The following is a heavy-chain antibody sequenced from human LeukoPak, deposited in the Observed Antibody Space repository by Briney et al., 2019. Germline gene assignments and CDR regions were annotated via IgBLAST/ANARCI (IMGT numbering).Heavy chain of an antibody. J-gene: IGHJ5*02. Sequence: SETLSLTCAVYGGSFSGYYWSWIRQPPGKGLEWIGEINHSGSTNYNPSLKSRVTISVDTSKNQFSLKLSSVTAADTAVYYCAREIQSGGWFDPWGQGTLVTVSS. D-gene: IGHD5-18*01. CDR3: AREIQSGGWFDP. V-gene: IGHV4-34*01. CDR1: GGSFSGYY. CDR2: INHSGST.